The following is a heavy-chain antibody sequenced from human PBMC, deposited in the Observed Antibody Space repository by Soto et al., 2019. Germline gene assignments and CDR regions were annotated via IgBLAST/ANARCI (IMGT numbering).Heavy chain of an antibody. D-gene: IGHD1-26*01. CDR2: ISGGGDLA. CDR1: GFPFDTSA. J-gene: IGHJ6*02. Sequence: GGSLRLSCGASGFPFDTSAMIWVRQAPGKGPEWLSLISGGGDLAYYAESVKGRFTSSRDNSKNTLYLQMTFLRVDDTAVYYCAKYSGGFPVYNGLNVWGRGPTGTV. V-gene: IGHV3-23*01. CDR3: AKYSGGFPVYNGLNV.